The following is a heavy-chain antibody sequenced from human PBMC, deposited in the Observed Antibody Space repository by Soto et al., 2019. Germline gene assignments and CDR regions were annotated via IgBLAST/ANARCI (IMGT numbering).Heavy chain of an antibody. D-gene: IGHD6-19*01. Sequence: EVQLLESGGGLVQPGGSLRLSCAASGFTFSSYAMSWVRQAPGKGLEWVSAISGSGDSTYYADSVKGRFTISRDNSNNTRYLHMNSLRADDTAVYHCARRSSGWYFDYWGQGTLVTVSS. J-gene: IGHJ4*02. CDR2: ISGSGDST. V-gene: IGHV3-23*01. CDR1: GFTFSSYA. CDR3: ARRSSGWYFDY.